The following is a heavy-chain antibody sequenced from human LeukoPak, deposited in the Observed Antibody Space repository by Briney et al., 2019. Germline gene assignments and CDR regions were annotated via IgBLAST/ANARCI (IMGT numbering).Heavy chain of an antibody. D-gene: IGHD3-22*01. J-gene: IGHJ3*02. CDR1: GYTFTGYY. CDR3: ARESGVVVITPDAFDI. V-gene: IGHV1-2*02. Sequence: ASVKVSCKASGYTFTGYYMHWVRQAPGQGLEWMGWINPNSGGTNYAQKLQGRVTMTTDTSTSTAYMELRSLRSDDTAVYYCARESGVVVITPDAFDIWGQGTMVTVSS. CDR2: INPNSGGT.